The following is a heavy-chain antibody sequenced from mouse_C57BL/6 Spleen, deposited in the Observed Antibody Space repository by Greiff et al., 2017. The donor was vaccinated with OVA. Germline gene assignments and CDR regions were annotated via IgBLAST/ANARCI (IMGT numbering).Heavy chain of an antibody. J-gene: IGHJ2*01. D-gene: IGHD6-1*01. CDR3: ARHRQLWYFDY. Sequence: EVQRVESGGGLVKPGGSLKLSCAASGFSFSSYTMSWVRQTPEKRLEWVATISGGGGNTYYPDSVNGLFTISRDNAQNTLYLQMGSLRSEYTALYNCARHRQLWYFDYWGKGTTLTVSS. CDR2: ISGGGGNT. CDR1: GFSFSSYT. V-gene: IGHV5-9*01.